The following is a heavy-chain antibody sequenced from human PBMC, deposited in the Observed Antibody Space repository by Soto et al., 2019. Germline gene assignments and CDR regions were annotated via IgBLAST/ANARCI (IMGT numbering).Heavy chain of an antibody. D-gene: IGHD6-13*01. CDR2: ISTSGGTT. CDR3: AKYKPMTQQRPYFDY. Sequence: EVQLLESGGDLIQPGGSLRLSCAASGFTFSSYAMSWVRQAPGKGLGWVSAISTSGGTTFYADSVKGRFTISRDNSRNTLYLQMNSLRAEDTAIYYCAKYKPMTQQRPYFDYWGQGTLVTVSS. CDR1: GFTFSSYA. J-gene: IGHJ4*02. V-gene: IGHV3-23*01.